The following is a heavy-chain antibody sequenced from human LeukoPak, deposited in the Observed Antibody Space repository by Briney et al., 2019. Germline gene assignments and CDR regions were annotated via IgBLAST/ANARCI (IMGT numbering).Heavy chain of an antibody. Sequence: PSETLSLTCTVSGGSISSYYWSWIRQPPGKGLEWIGYIYYSGSTNYNPSLKSRVTISVDTSKNQFSLKLSSVTAADTAVYYCARDGIAVAGPEVDDAFDIWGQGTMVTVSS. CDR3: ARDGIAVAGPEVDDAFDI. D-gene: IGHD6-19*01. CDR2: IYYSGST. J-gene: IGHJ3*02. CDR1: GGSISSYY. V-gene: IGHV4-59*01.